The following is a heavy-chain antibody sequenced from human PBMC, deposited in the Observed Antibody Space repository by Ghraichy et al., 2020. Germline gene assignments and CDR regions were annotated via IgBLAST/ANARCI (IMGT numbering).Heavy chain of an antibody. Sequence: SETLSLTCAVSGGSFNSYYWSWIRQPPGKGLKWIGEINHSGGTNYNPSLKSRVTISADTSKNQFSLKLRFVTAADTAVYYCARCQRYYDILTGYSQWGQGTLVTVSS. CDR2: INHSGGT. CDR3: ARCQRYYDILTGYSQ. D-gene: IGHD3-9*01. CDR1: GGSFNSYY. J-gene: IGHJ4*02. V-gene: IGHV4-34*01.